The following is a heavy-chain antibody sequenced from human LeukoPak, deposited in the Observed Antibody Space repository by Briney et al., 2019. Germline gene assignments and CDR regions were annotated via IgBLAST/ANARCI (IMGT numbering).Heavy chain of an antibody. CDR1: GGSISSYY. Sequence: PSETLSLTCPVSGGSISSYYWTWIRQPPGKGLEWIGYIYYTGSTNYNPSLNSRVTISIDTSKNQFSLRLSSVTAADTAVYYCARVSGSYSLWGQGTLVTVSS. CDR3: ARVSGSYSL. D-gene: IGHD1-26*01. V-gene: IGHV4-59*01. CDR2: IYYTGST. J-gene: IGHJ4*02.